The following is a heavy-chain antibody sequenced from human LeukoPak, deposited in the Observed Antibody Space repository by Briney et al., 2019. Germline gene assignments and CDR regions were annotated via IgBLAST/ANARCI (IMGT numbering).Heavy chain of an antibody. J-gene: IGHJ4*02. D-gene: IGHD2-2*02. V-gene: IGHV4-59*08. CDR1: GGSLITYY. CDR3: ARGMKDYTSSIGY. Sequence: SETLSLTCTVSGGSLITYYWSWIRQPPGKGLEWIGYIHYSGSTNYNPSLKSRLIISVDTSKNQFSLKMRSVTAADTAVYYCARGMKDYTSSIGYWGQGTLVTVSS. CDR2: IHYSGST.